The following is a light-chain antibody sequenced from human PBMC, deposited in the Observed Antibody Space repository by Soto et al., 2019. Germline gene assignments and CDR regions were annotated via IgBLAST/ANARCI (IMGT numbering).Light chain of an antibody. Sequence: DIVMTQSPDSLAVPLGERATINCRSSQSILKTSNNWNYLAWYQQKPGQPPKLLIHWASTREVGVSDRFSGSGSGTDFTLTISSLQAEDVAVYYCQHYYSIPWTFGQGTKVDIK. CDR2: WAS. CDR1: QSILKTSNNWNY. J-gene: IGKJ1*01. CDR3: QHYYSIPWT. V-gene: IGKV4-1*01.